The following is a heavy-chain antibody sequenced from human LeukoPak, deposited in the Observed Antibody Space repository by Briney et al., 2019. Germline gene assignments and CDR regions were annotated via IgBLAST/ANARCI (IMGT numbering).Heavy chain of an antibody. CDR3: AKADCGSTSCHPDY. CDR2: IAYDEINT. CDR1: GFTFSNYG. V-gene: IGHV3-30*18. J-gene: IGHJ4*02. Sequence: QPGRSLRLSCAASGFTFSNYGMHWVRQAPGKGLEWVAVIAYDEINTNHADSVKGRFTVPRDNSKKTLFPQMNSLRAEDTAVYYCAKADCGSTSCHPDYWGQGTLVTVSS. D-gene: IGHD2-2*01.